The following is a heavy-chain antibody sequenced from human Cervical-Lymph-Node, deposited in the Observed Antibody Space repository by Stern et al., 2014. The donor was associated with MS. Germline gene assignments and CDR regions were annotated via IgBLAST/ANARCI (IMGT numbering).Heavy chain of an antibody. CDR3: ARERHSMDV. CDR2: IDPNRGGT. CDR1: GYSFTAYY. J-gene: IGHJ6*02. Sequence: QVQLVESGAEVKKPWASVKVSCTASGYSFTAYYMHWVRQAPGPGLEWMGWIDPNRGGTKSAQNLQGRVTMTRDTSISTFYMELSGLTSDETAVFYCARERHSMDVWGQGTTVTVSS. V-gene: IGHV1-2*02.